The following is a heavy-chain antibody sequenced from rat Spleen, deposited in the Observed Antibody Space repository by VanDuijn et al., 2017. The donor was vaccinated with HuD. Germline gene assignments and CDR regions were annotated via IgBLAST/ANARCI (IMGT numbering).Heavy chain of an antibody. V-gene: IGHV2-30*01. CDR1: GFSLTSYN. Sequence: QVQLKESGPGLVQPSQTLSLTCTVSGFSLTSYNVHWVRQPTGKGLEWMGIIWTGGSTDYNSALKSRLSISRDTSKSQVFLKMNSLQMDDTGTYYCVRHDYYFDYWGQGVMVTVSS. CDR2: IWTGGST. D-gene: IGHD1-6*01. J-gene: IGHJ2*01. CDR3: VRHDYYFDY.